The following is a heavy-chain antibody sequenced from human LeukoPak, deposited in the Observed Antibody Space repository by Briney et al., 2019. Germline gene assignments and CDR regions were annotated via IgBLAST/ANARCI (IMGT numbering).Heavy chain of an antibody. V-gene: IGHV3-7*03. CDR1: GFIFSSYW. CDR3: AKGSGSSGYYYVPY. Sequence: GGSLRLSCAASGFIFSSYWMSWVRQAPGKGLEWVANIKQDGSEEYFVDSVKGRFTISRDNSKNTLYLQMNSLRAEDTAVYYCAKGSGSSGYYYVPYWGQGTLVTVSS. D-gene: IGHD3-22*01. CDR2: IKQDGSEE. J-gene: IGHJ4*02.